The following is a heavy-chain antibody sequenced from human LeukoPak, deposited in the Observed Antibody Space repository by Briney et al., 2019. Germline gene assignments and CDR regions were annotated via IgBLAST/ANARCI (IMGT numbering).Heavy chain of an antibody. V-gene: IGHV2-70*04. D-gene: IGHD3-3*01. CDR3: ARNFGYYDFWSGYYLGSGYFDY. CDR2: IDWGDDK. J-gene: IGHJ4*02. CDR1: GFSLSTSGMR. Sequence: SGPALVKPTQTLTLTCTFSGFSLSTSGMRVSWIRQPPGKALEWLARIDWGDDKFYSTSLKTRLTISKDTSKNQVVLTMTNMDPVDTATYYCARNFGYYDFWSGYYLGSGYFDYWGQGTLVTVSS.